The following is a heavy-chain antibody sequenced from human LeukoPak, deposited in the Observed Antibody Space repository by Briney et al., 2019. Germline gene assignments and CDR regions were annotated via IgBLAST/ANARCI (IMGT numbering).Heavy chain of an antibody. CDR3: ALGYCSGGSCYFQAPFDY. D-gene: IGHD2-15*01. V-gene: IGHV1-69*13. CDR1: GGTFSSYA. CDR2: IIPIFGTA. Sequence: SVKVSFTASGGTFSSYAISWVRQAPGQGLEWMGGIIPIFGTANYAQKLQGRVTITADESTSTAYMELSSLRSEDTAVYYCALGYCSGGSCYFQAPFDYWGQGTLVTVSS. J-gene: IGHJ4*02.